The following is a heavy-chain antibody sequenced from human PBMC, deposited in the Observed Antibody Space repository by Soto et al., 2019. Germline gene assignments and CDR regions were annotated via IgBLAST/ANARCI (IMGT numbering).Heavy chain of an antibody. CDR1: GGSFSTYT. D-gene: IGHD5-12*01. J-gene: IGHJ4*02. CDR2: IIPMFGII. CDR3: AILAPITGVY. V-gene: IGHV1-69*17. Sequence: QVLLVQSGAEVKKPGSSVKVSCKVSGGSFSTYTLTWVRQAPGQGLEWMGGIIPMFGIINYAQKFQGRVTISAERSTTAAYREIISLRSVDMAVYWCAILAPITGVYWGQGAQVTVSS.